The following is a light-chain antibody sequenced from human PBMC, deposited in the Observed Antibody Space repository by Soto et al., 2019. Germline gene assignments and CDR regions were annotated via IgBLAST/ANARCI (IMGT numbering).Light chain of an antibody. CDR1: QSVSSN. J-gene: IGKJ1*01. Sequence: EIVMTQSPATLSVSPGERATLSCRASQSVSSNLAWYQQKPGQAPRLLIYGASSRATGIPDRFSGSGSGTDFTLSVSRLEPEDFAVYFCQQYGSSPATFGQGTTVDIK. CDR2: GAS. V-gene: IGKV3-20*01. CDR3: QQYGSSPAT.